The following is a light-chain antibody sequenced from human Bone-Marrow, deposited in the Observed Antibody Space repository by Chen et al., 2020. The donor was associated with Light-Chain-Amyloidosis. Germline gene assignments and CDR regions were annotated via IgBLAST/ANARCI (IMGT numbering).Light chain of an antibody. CDR2: DDR. CDR1: NIGSTS. J-gene: IGLJ3*02. Sequence: SYVLTQPSSVSVAPGQTATIACGGNNIGSTSVHWYQQTPGQAPLLVVYDDRDRPSGIPARLSGSNSGNTATLTISRVEAGDEADYYCQVWDRSSDRPGFGGGTKLTVL. V-gene: IGLV3-21*02. CDR3: QVWDRSSDRPG.